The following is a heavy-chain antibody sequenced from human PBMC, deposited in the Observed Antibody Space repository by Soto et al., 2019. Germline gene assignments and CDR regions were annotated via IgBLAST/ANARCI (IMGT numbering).Heavy chain of an antibody. CDR3: AIDYYDSSGYYDYYYYGMDV. D-gene: IGHD3-22*01. V-gene: IGHV3-11*06. CDR2: ISSSSSYT. Sequence: GGSLRLSCAASGFTFSDYYMSWIRQAPGKGLEWVSYISSSSSYTNYADSVKGRFTISRDNAKNSLYLQMNSLRAEDTAVYYCAIDYYDSSGYYDYYYYGMDVWGQGTTVTVSS. CDR1: GFTFSDYY. J-gene: IGHJ6*02.